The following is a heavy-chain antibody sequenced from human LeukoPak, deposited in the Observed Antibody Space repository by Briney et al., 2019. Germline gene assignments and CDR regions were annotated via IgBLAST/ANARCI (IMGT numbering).Heavy chain of an antibody. CDR2: ISYDGSNK. Sequence: GGSLRLSCAASGFTFSSYAMHWVGQAPGKGLEWVAVISYDGSNKYYADSVKGRFTISRDNSKNTLYLQMNSLRAEDTAVYYCARDHLYYDFWSGYYPGSYYYGMDVWGQGTTVTVSS. D-gene: IGHD3-3*01. CDR3: ARDHLYYDFWSGYYPGSYYYGMDV. CDR1: GFTFSSYA. J-gene: IGHJ6*02. V-gene: IGHV3-30-3*01.